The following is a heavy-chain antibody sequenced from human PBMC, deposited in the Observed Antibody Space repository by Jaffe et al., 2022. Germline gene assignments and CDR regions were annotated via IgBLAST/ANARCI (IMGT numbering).Heavy chain of an antibody. Sequence: QVQLVQSGAEVKKPGSSVKVSCKASGGTFSSYAISWVRQAPGQGLEWMGGIIPIFGTANYAQKFQGRVTITTDESTSTAYMELSSLRSEDTAVYYCAREKERYCSSTSCPQGWFDPWGQGTLVTVSS. J-gene: IGHJ5*02. D-gene: IGHD2-2*01. V-gene: IGHV1-69*05. CDR2: IIPIFGTA. CDR3: AREKERYCSSTSCPQGWFDP. CDR1: GGTFSSYA.